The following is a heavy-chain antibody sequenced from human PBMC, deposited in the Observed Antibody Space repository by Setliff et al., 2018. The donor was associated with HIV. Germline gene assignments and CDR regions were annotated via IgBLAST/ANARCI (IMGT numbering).Heavy chain of an antibody. V-gene: IGHV1-2*06. Sequence: ASVKVSCKALTFLVTGYNIHWVRLAPGHGPEWLGRINPNNGGTDYAQKFQGRVTMSLDTSTNTIYLELKGLTSDDTAVYYCAKGSPPHLAASFSFDYWGQGTLVTISS. CDR3: AKGSPPHLAASFSFDY. CDR2: INPNNGGT. J-gene: IGHJ4*02. D-gene: IGHD6-25*01. CDR1: TFLVTGYN.